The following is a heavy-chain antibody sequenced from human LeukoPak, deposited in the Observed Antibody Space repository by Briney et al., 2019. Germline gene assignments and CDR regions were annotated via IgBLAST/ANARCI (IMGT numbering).Heavy chain of an antibody. CDR2: ISSSSSYI. CDR1: GFTFSSYS. Sequence: PGGSLRLSCAASGFTFSSYSMNWVRQAPGKGLEWVSSISSSSSYIYYADSVKGRFTISRDNAKNSLYLQMNSLRAEDTAVYYCARHPAAGSFGDDYWGQGTLVTVSS. J-gene: IGHJ4*02. CDR3: ARHPAAGSFGDDY. V-gene: IGHV3-21*01. D-gene: IGHD6-13*01.